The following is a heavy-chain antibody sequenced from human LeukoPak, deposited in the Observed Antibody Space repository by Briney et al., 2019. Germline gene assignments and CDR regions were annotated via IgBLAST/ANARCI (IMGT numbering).Heavy chain of an antibody. J-gene: IGHJ3*02. CDR3: AKDQKPLVRYFDWLQASDI. D-gene: IGHD3-9*01. CDR2: ISGSGGST. Sequence: GGSLRLSCAASGFTFSSYALSWVRQAPGKGLEWVSAISGSGGSTYYADSVKGRFTISRDNSKNTLYLQMNSLRAEDTAVYYCAKDQKPLVRYFDWLQASDIWGQGTMVTVSS. V-gene: IGHV3-23*01. CDR1: GFTFSSYA.